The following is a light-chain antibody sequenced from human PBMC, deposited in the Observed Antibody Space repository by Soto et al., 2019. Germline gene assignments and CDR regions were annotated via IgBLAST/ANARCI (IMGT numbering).Light chain of an antibody. CDR1: EIVSARQ. Sequence: IVLTQSPGTLSLSPGERATLSCRASEIVSARQLAWYQQKPGQAPRLLIYDVSIRATGIPDRFSGSGSGTDFTLTIRRLEPEDFAMCYCQCYEQSLWTFGRGARVEIK. CDR3: QCYEQSLWT. CDR2: DVS. J-gene: IGKJ1*01. V-gene: IGKV3-20*01.